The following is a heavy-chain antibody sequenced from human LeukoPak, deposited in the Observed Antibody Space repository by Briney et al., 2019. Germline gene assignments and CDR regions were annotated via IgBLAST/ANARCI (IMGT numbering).Heavy chain of an antibody. J-gene: IGHJ4*02. CDR1: GFSFSSYW. CDR3: ARLGSGSTLDC. D-gene: IGHD3-10*01. V-gene: IGHV3-74*01. CDR2: VSSDGSST. Sequence: GGSLRLSCAASGFSFSSYWMHWVRQAPGKGLVWVSRVSSDGSSTIYADSVKGRFTISRDNAKNTLYLQMNSLRAEDTAVYYCARLGSGSTLDCWGQGILVTVSS.